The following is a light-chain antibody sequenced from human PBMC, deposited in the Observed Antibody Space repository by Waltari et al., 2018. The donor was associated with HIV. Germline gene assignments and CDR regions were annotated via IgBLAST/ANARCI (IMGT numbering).Light chain of an antibody. CDR3: QAWDSSSAVV. CDR1: KLGDTY. V-gene: IGLV3-1*01. Sequence: SYVLTQSPSLSVAPGQTASITCSGDKLGDTYASWYQQKPGQSPVLVIYQNSKRPSGIPERFSGSNSGDTATLTISGTQAVDEADYYCQAWDSSSAVVFGGGTKLTVL. CDR2: QNS. J-gene: IGLJ2*01.